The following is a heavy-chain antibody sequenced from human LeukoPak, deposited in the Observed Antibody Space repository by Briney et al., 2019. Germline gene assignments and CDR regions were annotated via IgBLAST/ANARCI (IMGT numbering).Heavy chain of an antibody. D-gene: IGHD3-10*01. V-gene: IGHV3-38-3*01. Sequence: PGGSLRLSCAASGFTVSSNEMSWVRQAPGKGLEWVSSISGGSTYYADSRKGRFTISRDNSKNTLYLQMNSLRAEDTAMYYCARVRLYGSGSYYSDSWGQGTLITVSS. CDR3: ARVRLYGSGSYYSDS. CDR1: GFTVSSNE. CDR2: ISGGST. J-gene: IGHJ4*02.